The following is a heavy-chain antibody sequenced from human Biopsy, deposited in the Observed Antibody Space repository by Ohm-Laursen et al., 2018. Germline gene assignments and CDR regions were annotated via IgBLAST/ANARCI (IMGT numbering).Heavy chain of an antibody. CDR1: GFTVYNNY. D-gene: IGHD4-17*01. J-gene: IGHJ6*02. CDR3: GRGQTVAPGYYGIDV. Sequence: SLRLSCSASGFTVYNNYMTWVRQAPGQGLEWVSSISSSGSFIYFADSVKGRFTISRDNARNSLYLQMNSLRAEDTAVYYCGRGQTVAPGYYGIDVWGQGTTVTVSS. CDR2: ISSSGSFI. V-gene: IGHV3-21*01.